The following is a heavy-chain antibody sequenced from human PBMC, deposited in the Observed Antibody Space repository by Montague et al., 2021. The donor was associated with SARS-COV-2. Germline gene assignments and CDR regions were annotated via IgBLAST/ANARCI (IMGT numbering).Heavy chain of an antibody. J-gene: IGHJ4*02. CDR3: ASAQNTCFIANCVNYFDV. Sequence: SETLSLTCEVSGDSISSYYWSWIRQSPGKGLEWIGYVHYTGSSKYTPSLKTRVTLSLDTPKNHFSLKLRSVTAADTAIYYCASAQNTCFIANCVNYFDVWGLGALVTVSS. V-gene: IGHV4-59*01. D-gene: IGHD1-1*01. CDR1: GDSISSYY. CDR2: VHYTGSS.